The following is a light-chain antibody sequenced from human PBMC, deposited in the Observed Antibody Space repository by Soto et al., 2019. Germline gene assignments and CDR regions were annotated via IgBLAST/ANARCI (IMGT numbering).Light chain of an antibody. V-gene: IGLV2-14*01. CDR1: SSDVGGYNY. CDR3: SSYTSASTLLYL. J-gene: IGLJ1*01. Sequence: QSALTQRASVSGSPGQSITISCTGTSSDVGGYNYVSWYQQHPGIAPKLLIYGVTNRPSGVSTRFSGSKSGNTASLTISGLQAEDEADCHCSSYTSASTLLYLFGTGTKLTVL. CDR2: GVT.